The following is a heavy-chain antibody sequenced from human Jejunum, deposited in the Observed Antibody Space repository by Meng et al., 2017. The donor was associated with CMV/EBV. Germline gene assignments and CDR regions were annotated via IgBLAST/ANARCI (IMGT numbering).Heavy chain of an antibody. J-gene: IGHJ4*02. CDR2: ISYSGDTT. D-gene: IGHD6-13*01. CDR3: AKEWGTAAGGTRGDFDY. CDR1: FSNYW. V-gene: IGHV3-23*01. Sequence: FSNYWMSWVRQAPGEGLEWVSAISYSGDTTSYADSVKGRVTISRDNSKNTLYLQMNSLKAEDTAIYYCAKEWGTAAGGTRGDFDYWGQGTLVTVSS.